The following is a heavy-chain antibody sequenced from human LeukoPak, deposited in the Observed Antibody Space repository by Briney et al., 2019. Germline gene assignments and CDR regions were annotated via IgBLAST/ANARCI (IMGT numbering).Heavy chain of an antibody. V-gene: IGHV3-23*01. CDR3: AKGSEWELLQSFFDY. Sequence: PGGSLRLSXAASEFTFSSYAMSWVRQAPGKGLEWLSAISGSGGSTYYADSVKGRFTISRDNSKNTLYLQMNSLRAEDTAVYYCAKGSEWELLQSFFDYWGQGTLVTVSS. D-gene: IGHD1-26*01. CDR2: ISGSGGST. J-gene: IGHJ4*02. CDR1: EFTFSSYA.